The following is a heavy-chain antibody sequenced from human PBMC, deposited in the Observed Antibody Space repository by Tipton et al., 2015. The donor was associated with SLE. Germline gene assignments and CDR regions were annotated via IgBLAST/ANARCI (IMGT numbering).Heavy chain of an antibody. J-gene: IGHJ5*02. CDR2: IYYSGST. D-gene: IGHD3-10*01. CDR3: ARAGGPGTWFDP. CDR1: GGSISSYY. Sequence: TLSLTCTVSGGSISSYYWSWIRQPPGKGLEWIGYIYYSGSTNYNPSLKSRVTISVDTSKNQFSLKLGSVTAADTAGYYCARAGGPGTWFDPWGQGTLVTVSS. V-gene: IGHV4-59*01.